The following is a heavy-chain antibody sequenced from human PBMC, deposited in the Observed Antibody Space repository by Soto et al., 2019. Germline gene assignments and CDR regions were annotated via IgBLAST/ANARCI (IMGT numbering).Heavy chain of an antibody. CDR1: GFTFSSHA. Sequence: EVQLLESGGGLVQPGGSLRLSCAASGFTFSSHAMSWVRQAPGKGLEWVSGISGGGGSTYYADSVKGRFTISRDNSKTTLYLQMNSLRAEDTAVYYCAKASGYYPKLLDYWGQGTLVTVSS. CDR3: AKASGYYPKLLDY. CDR2: ISGGGGST. J-gene: IGHJ4*02. D-gene: IGHD3-22*01. V-gene: IGHV3-23*01.